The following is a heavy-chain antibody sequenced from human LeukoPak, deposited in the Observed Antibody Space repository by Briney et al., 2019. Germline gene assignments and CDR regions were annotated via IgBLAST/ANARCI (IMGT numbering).Heavy chain of an antibody. V-gene: IGHV4-4*07. CDR2: IATSGST. D-gene: IGHD6-6*01. Sequence: PSETLSLTCTVSGGSISSYYWGWIRQPAGKGLEWIGRIATSGSTNYNPSLKSRVTMSVDMSKNQFSLKLRSVTAADTAVYYCARVVSSSTFDPWGQGTLVTVSS. CDR1: GGSISSYY. J-gene: IGHJ5*02. CDR3: ARVVSSSTFDP.